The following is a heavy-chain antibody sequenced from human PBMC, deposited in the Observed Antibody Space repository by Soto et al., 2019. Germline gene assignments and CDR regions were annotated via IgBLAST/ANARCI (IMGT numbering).Heavy chain of an antibody. CDR1: GDSVNSGSYY. CDR2: FYNGGST. CDR3: ARTNSRGHWAAWY. Sequence: ETLSLTCPVSGDSVNSGSYYWSWIRQPPGKGLEWIGYFYNGGSTNYNPSLKSRVTISVDTSKNQFSMKLSSVTAADTAVYYCARTNSRGHWAAWYWGQGTLVTVSS. D-gene: IGHD3-22*01. V-gene: IGHV4-61*01. J-gene: IGHJ4*02.